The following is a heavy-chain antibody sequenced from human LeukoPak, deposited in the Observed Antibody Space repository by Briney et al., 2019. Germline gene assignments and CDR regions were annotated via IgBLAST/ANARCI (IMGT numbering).Heavy chain of an antibody. J-gene: IGHJ4*02. CDR3: ARRQYRSSWYYFGY. V-gene: IGHV3-74*01. CDR1: GFSLSIYW. CDR2: INSDGSTT. Sequence: GGSLRLSCAAAGFSLSIYWMHWVRQAPGKGLVWVSRINSDGSTTNYADSVKGRFTISRDNAKNTLYLQMNSLRAEDTAVYYCARRQYRSSWYYFGYWGQGTLVTVSS. D-gene: IGHD6-13*01.